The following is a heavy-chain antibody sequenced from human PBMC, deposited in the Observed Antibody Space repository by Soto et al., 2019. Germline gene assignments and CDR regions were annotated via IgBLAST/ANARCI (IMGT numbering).Heavy chain of an antibody. V-gene: IGHV3-9*01. CDR3: AKDIKQHALYYYYGMDV. CDR1: GFTFDDYA. D-gene: IGHD6-13*01. J-gene: IGHJ6*02. Sequence: GGSLRLSCAASGFTFDDYAMHWVRQAPGKGLEWVSGISWNSGSIGYADSVKGRFTISRDNAKNSLYLQMNSLRAEDTALYYCAKDIKQHALYYYYGMDVWGQGTTVTVSS. CDR2: ISWNSGSI.